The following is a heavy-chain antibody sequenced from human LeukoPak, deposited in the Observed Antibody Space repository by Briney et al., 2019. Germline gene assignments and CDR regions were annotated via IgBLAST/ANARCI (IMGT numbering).Heavy chain of an antibody. CDR1: GYTFTTYG. CDR3: ARGGYNNGWTFVL. V-gene: IGHV7-4-1*02. CDR2: INTNTGNP. Sequence: ASVKVSCKASGYTFTTYGMCSVRQAPGERLEWRGCINTNTGNPMYGQGLTGRFVFSLDTSVSTGYLQSSSLKADDTAIYYCARGGYNNGWTFVLWGQGTLVTVSP. J-gene: IGHJ4*02. D-gene: IGHD6-19*01.